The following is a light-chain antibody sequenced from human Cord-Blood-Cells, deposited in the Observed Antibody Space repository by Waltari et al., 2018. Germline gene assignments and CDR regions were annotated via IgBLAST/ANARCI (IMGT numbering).Light chain of an antibody. CDR2: GAS. CDR1: QSVNSSY. J-gene: IGKJ1*01. CDR3: QQYGSSWT. Sequence: EIVLTQSPGTLSLSPGERATLSCRASQSVNSSYLACFAQKPGQAPRLLIYGASSRATGIPDRFSGSGSGTDFTLTISRLEPEDFAVYYCQQYGSSWTFGQGTKVEIK. V-gene: IGKV3-20*01.